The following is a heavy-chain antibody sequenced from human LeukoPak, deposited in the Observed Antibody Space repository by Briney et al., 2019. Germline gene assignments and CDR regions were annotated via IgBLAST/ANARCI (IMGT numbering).Heavy chain of an antibody. CDR2: INHSGST. D-gene: IGHD2-2*01. CDR3: ARGYCSSTSCYSFYYYYGMDV. CDR1: GGSFSGYY. J-gene: IGHJ6*02. V-gene: IGHV4-34*01. Sequence: PSETLSLTCAVYGGSFSGYYWSWIRQPPGKGLEWIGEINHSGSTNYNPSLKSRVTISVDTSKNQFSLKLSSVTAADTAVYYCARGYCSSTSCYSFYYYYGMDVWGQGTTVTVSS.